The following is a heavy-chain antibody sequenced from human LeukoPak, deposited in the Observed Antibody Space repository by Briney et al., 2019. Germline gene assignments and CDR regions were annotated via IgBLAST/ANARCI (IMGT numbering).Heavy chain of an antibody. Sequence: GGSLRLSCAASGFTFSSYAMNWVRQAPGKGLEWVSAISGSGGSTYYADSVKGRFTISRDNSKNTLYLQMNSLRAEDTAVYYCAKETPITMIVVVRRGARFDYWGQGTLVTVSS. J-gene: IGHJ4*02. D-gene: IGHD3-22*01. V-gene: IGHV3-23*01. CDR2: ISGSGGST. CDR1: GFTFSSYA. CDR3: AKETPITMIVVVRRGARFDY.